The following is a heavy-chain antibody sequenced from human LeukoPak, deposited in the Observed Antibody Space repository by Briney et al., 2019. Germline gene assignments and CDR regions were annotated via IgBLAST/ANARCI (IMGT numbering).Heavy chain of an antibody. V-gene: IGHV4-34*01. J-gene: IGHJ5*02. CDR1: GVSFSGYY. D-gene: IGHD6-13*01. CDR2: INHSGST. CDR3: ARVAKSYSSSQRFDP. Sequence: SETLSLTCAVYGVSFSGYYWSWIRQPPGKGLEWIGEINHSGSTNYNPSLKSRVTISVDTSKNQFSLKLSSVTAADTAVYYCARVAKSYSSSQRFDPWGQGTLVTVSS.